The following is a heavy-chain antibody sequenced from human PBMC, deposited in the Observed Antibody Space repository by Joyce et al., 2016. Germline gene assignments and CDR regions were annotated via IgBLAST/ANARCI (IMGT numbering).Heavy chain of an antibody. Sequence: QVQLVQSGAEVKKPGASVMVSCKSSGYTFIDYNSHWVRQAPGQGLEWRGWINPNRGDTNFAQKFQGRAAVTRDRSTSTSYLELRRLIADDTAVYFCARVPRLVPLTPYNSSGYADYWGEGTLVTVSS. CDR2: INPNRGDT. CDR1: GYTFIDYN. D-gene: IGHD3-22*01. J-gene: IGHJ4*02. V-gene: IGHV1-2*02. CDR3: ARVPRLVPLTPYNSSGYADY.